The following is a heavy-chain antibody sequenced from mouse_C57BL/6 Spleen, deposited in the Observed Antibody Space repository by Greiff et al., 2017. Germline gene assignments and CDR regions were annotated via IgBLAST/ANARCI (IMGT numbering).Heavy chain of an antibody. J-gene: IGHJ1*03. CDR3: ARQSPQGYFDV. CDR2: ISSGGSYT. CDR1: GFTFSSYG. V-gene: IGHV5-6*01. Sequence: EVQGVESGGDLVKPGGSLKLSCAASGFTFSSYGMSWVRQTPDKRLEWVATISSGGSYTYYPDSVKGRFTISRDNAKNTLYLQMSSLKSEDTAMYYCARQSPQGYFDVWGTGTTVTVSS.